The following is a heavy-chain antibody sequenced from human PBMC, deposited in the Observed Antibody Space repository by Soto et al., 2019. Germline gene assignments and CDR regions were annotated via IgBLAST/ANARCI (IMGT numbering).Heavy chain of an antibody. Sequence: ASVKVSCKASGYTFTGYYMHWVRQAPGQGLEWMGWINPNSGGTNYAQKFQGWVTMTRDTSISTAYMELSRLRSDDTAVYYCATGGRWLQLLDYWRQATLVTVSS. D-gene: IGHD5-12*01. CDR2: INPNSGGT. V-gene: IGHV1-2*04. CDR1: GYTFTGYY. J-gene: IGHJ4*02. CDR3: ATGGRWLQLLDY.